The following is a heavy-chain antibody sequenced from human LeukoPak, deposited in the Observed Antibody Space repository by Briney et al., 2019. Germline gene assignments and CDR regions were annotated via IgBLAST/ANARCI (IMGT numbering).Heavy chain of an antibody. D-gene: IGHD2-15*01. CDR3: ASPDGRLDY. V-gene: IGHV1-69*04. CDR2: IIPILGIA. CDR1: GGTFSSYA. J-gene: IGHJ4*02. Sequence: GASVKVSCKASGGTFSSYAISWVRQAPGQGLEWMGRIIPILGIANYAQKFQGRVTITADKSTSTAYMGLSSLRSEDTAVYYCASPDGRLDYWGQGTLVTVSS.